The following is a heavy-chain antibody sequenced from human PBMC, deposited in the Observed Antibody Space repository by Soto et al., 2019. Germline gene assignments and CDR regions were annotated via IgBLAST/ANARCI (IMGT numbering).Heavy chain of an antibody. Sequence: SETLSLTCTVSGGSISSYYWSWIRQPPGKGLEWIGYIYYSGSTNYNPSLKSQVTISVDTSKNQFSLKLSSVTAADTAVYYCARVRPPACSSGYDYYSYYGMDVWGQGTTVTVSS. J-gene: IGHJ6*02. CDR1: GGSISSYY. D-gene: IGHD5-12*01. CDR3: ARVRPPACSSGYDYYSYYGMDV. V-gene: IGHV4-59*01. CDR2: IYYSGST.